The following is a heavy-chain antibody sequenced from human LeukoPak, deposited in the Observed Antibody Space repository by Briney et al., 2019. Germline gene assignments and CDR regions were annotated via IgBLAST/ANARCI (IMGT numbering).Heavy chain of an antibody. J-gene: IGHJ4*02. CDR1: GFTFSSYS. Sequence: GMSLRLSCAASGFTFSSYSMNWVRQAPGKGLEWVSYISSSSSTIYYADSVKGRFTISRDNAKNSLYLQMNSLRAEDTAVYYCARDSSGSYGNFDYWGQGTLVTVSS. D-gene: IGHD1-26*01. CDR3: ARDSSGSYGNFDY. V-gene: IGHV3-48*01. CDR2: ISSSSSTI.